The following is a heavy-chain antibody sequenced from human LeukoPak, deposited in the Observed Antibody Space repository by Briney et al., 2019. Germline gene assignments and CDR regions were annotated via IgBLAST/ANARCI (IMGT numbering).Heavy chain of an antibody. J-gene: IGHJ3*02. CDR1: GGSPTPSGVG. CDR3: AHRHIAAAGTGAFDI. V-gene: IGHV2-5*01. CDR2: IYLNDDK. D-gene: IGHD6-13*01. Sequence: SGPTLGNPKQTLQLTCTFSGGSPTPSGVGVGWIPPLPGKALEWVAPIYLNDDKRYSPSLKSRLTITKDTSKNQVVLTMTNMDPVDTATYYCAHRHIAAAGTGAFDIWGQGTMVTVSS.